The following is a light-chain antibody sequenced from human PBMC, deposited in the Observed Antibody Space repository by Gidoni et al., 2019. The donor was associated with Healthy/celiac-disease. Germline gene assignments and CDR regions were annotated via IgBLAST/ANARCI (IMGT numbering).Light chain of an antibody. Sequence: DIQLTQSPSFLSASVGDSVTITCRASQGISSYLAWYQQKPGKAPKLLIYAASTVQSGVPSRFSGSGSGTEFTLTISSLQPEDFATYYCQQAVTFGGGTKVEIK. CDR2: AAS. CDR3: QQAVT. J-gene: IGKJ4*01. V-gene: IGKV1-9*01. CDR1: QGISSY.